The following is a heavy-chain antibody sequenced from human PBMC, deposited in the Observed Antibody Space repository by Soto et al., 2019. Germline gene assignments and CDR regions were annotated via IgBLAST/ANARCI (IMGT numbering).Heavy chain of an antibody. V-gene: IGHV1-18*01. D-gene: IGHD6-13*01. J-gene: IGHJ4*02. CDR3: GVSAGLDF. CDR2: ISADSGEP. Sequence: ASVKVSCKASGFSSTTYAFSWVRRAPGQGLERMGLISADSGEPRYAQKFQGRVAMTTDTSTRTAYMELRGLTSDDTAVYYCGVSAGLDFWGQGTRVTVSS. CDR1: GFSSTTYA.